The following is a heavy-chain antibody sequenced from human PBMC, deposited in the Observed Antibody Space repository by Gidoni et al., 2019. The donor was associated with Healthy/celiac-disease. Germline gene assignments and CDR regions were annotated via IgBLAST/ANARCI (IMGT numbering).Heavy chain of an antibody. D-gene: IGHD2-21*02. V-gene: IGHV1-2*02. Sequence: QVQLVQSGAEVKKPGASVKVSCKASGYTFTGYYMHWVRQAPGQGLEWMGWINPNSGGTNYAKKFQGRVNMTRDTSISTAYMELSRLRSDDTAVYYWARRKSVVTPHMDVWGKGTTVTVSS. CDR1: GYTFTGYY. J-gene: IGHJ6*03. CDR2: INPNSGGT. CDR3: ARRKSVVTPHMDV.